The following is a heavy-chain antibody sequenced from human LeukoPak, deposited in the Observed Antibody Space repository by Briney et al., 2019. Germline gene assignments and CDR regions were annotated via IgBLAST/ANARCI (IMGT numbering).Heavy chain of an antibody. J-gene: IGHJ5*02. CDR1: GYTFTSYG. Sequence: ASVKLSCKASGYTFTSYGISWVRKAPGQGLEWMGWISAYNGNTNYAQKLQGRVTMTTDTSTSTAYMELRSLRSDDTAVYYCARAGYCSSTSCQNWFDPWGQGTLVTVSS. D-gene: IGHD2-2*01. CDR3: ARAGYCSSTSCQNWFDP. V-gene: IGHV1-18*01. CDR2: ISAYNGNT.